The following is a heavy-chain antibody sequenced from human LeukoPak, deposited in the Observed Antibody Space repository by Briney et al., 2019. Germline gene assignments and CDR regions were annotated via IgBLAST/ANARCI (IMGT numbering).Heavy chain of an antibody. Sequence: GGSLRLSCAAPGFTFSSYALNWVRQAPGKGLEWVSGISGGGGGTYYADSVKGRFTISRDNSKNTLYLQMNSLRAEDTAVYYCARVLLPLYGMDVWGQGTTVTVSS. D-gene: IGHD3-22*01. CDR2: ISGGGGGT. CDR1: GFTFSSYA. V-gene: IGHV3-23*01. J-gene: IGHJ6*02. CDR3: ARVLLPLYGMDV.